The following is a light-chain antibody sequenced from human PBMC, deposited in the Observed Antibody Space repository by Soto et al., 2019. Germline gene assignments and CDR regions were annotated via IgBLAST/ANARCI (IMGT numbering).Light chain of an antibody. J-gene: IGLJ3*02. CDR1: MRDVGAYNL. CDR3: SAYTARSTLV. Sequence: QSALTQPASVSGSAGQSITISCSGTMRDVGAYNLVSWYQQHPGTAPKLIIYEVRNRPSGLSSRFSGSRSGNTASLTISGLQSEDEGYYYCSAYTARSTLVFGGGTKVTVL. V-gene: IGLV2-14*01. CDR2: EVR.